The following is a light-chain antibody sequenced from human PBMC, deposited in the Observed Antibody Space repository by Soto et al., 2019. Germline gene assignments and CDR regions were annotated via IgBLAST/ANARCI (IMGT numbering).Light chain of an antibody. Sequence: EIVLTQSPGTLSLCPGERATLSCRASQSVSGSYVAWYQQKPGQAPRLLIYGASGRATGIPDRFSGSGSGTDFALTISRLEPEDLAVYYCQQYGSSPLTFGGGTKVDIK. CDR1: QSVSGSY. CDR2: GAS. J-gene: IGKJ4*01. CDR3: QQYGSSPLT. V-gene: IGKV3-20*01.